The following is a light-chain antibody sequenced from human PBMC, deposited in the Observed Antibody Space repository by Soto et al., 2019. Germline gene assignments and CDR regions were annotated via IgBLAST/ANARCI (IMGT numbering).Light chain of an antibody. CDR3: QQRGNWPLT. J-gene: IGKJ1*01. CDR2: DAS. CDR1: QSIGSY. Sequence: EIVLTQSPATLSLSPGERATLSCRASQSIGSYLAWYQQKPGQAPRLLIYDASNRATGIPARFSGSGSGTDFTLTISSLEPEDLAVYYCQQRGNWPLTFGQGTKVEIK. V-gene: IGKV3-11*01.